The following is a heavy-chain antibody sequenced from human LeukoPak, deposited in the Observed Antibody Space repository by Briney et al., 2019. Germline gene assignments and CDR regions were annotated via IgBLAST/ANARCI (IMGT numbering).Heavy chain of an antibody. J-gene: IGHJ3*02. CDR3: ASLRLGYCSSTSCYDAFDI. CDR2: INHSGST. V-gene: IGHV4-34*01. D-gene: IGHD2-2*01. CDR1: GGSFSGYY. Sequence: KPSETLSLTCAVSGGSFSGYYWSWIRQPPGKGLEWIGEINHSGSTNYNPSLKSRVTISVDTSKNQFSLKLSSVTAADTAAYYCASLRLGYCSSTSCYDAFDIWGQGAMVTVSS.